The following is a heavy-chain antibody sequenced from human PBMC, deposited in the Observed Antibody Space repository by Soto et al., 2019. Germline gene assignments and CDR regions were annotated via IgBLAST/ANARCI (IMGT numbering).Heavy chain of an antibody. J-gene: IGHJ4*02. CDR3: ARGQQASRTRGVQGFDY. V-gene: IGHV3-53*01. CDR1: GFNTSTNY. Sequence: PGGSLRLSCAASGFNTSTNYMTWVRQAPGKGLEWVSLLFSGGTSYYADSVKGRFTISRDNSKNTLFLQMNRLKTEDTAVYYCARGQQASRTRGVQGFDYWGQGTLVTVSS. CDR2: LFSGGTS. D-gene: IGHD3-10*01.